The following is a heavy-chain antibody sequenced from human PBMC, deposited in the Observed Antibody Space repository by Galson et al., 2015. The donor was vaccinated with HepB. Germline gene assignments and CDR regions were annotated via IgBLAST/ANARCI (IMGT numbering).Heavy chain of an antibody. Sequence: SVKVSCKASGHIFGYYYIHWVRQAPGQGLEWMGWINPNSGDTNYAQEFQGRVTMATDTSITTTYMNLSSLGSGDTAIYYCARDLRGGHPLSAFDFWGHGTLVTVSS. V-gene: IGHV1-2*02. J-gene: IGHJ3*01. CDR3: ARDLRGGHPLSAFDF. CDR2: INPNSGDT. D-gene: IGHD3-10*01. CDR1: GHIFGYYY.